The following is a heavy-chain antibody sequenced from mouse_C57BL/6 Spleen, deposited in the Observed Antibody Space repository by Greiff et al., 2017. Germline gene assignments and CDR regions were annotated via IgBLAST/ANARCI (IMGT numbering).Heavy chain of an antibody. CDR2: INPYNGGT. CDR3: ARYYYGSSYGRYFDY. Sequence: VHVKQSGPVLVKPGASVKMSCKASGYTFTDYYMNWVKQSHGKSLEWIGVINPYNGGTSYNQKFKGKATLTVDKSSSTAYMELNSLTSEDSAVYYCARYYYGSSYGRYFDYWGQGTTLTVSS. J-gene: IGHJ2*01. V-gene: IGHV1-19*01. CDR1: GYTFTDYY. D-gene: IGHD1-1*01.